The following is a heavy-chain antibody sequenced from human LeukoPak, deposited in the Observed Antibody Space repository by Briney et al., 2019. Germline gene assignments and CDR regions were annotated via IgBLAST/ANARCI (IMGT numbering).Heavy chain of an antibody. CDR2: ISFDGTTS. CDR3: ARTSGREKNFDF. V-gene: IGHV3-30-3*01. J-gene: IGHJ4*02. Sequence: GRSLRLSCAASGFTFSNYAIHWVRQAPGKGLEWVSLISFDGTTSFYADSVKGRFTVSRDNSNNTLHLHLSGLKTEDTAIYYCARTSGREKNFDFWGQGTLVTVSP. CDR1: GFTFSNYA. D-gene: IGHD1-26*01.